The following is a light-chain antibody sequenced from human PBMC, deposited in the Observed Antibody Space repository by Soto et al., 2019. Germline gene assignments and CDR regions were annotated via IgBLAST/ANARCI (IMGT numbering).Light chain of an antibody. J-gene: IGKJ2*01. CDR2: GAS. V-gene: IGKV3D-7*01. Sequence: PGERAILSCRASQSVSSNYLTWYQQKPGQASRLLIYGASTRATSIPARVSGRGSGTDFTLTISSLQPEDFAVYYCQQDITSYTFGQGTKLEI. CDR3: QQDITSYT. CDR1: QSVSSNY.